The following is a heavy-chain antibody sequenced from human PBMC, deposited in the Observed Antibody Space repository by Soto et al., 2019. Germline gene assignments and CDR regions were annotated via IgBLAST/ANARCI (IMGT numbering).Heavy chain of an antibody. V-gene: IGHV1-69*13. CDR1: GGTFSSYA. CDR2: IIPIFGTA. CDR3: ARAYTIFGRVGYYGMDV. D-gene: IGHD3-3*01. J-gene: IGHJ6*02. Sequence: SVKVSCKASGGTFSSYAISWVRQAPGQGLEWMGGIIPIFGTANYAQKFQGRVTITADESTSTAYMELSSLRSEDTAVYYCARAYTIFGRVGYYGMDVWGQGTTVTVSS.